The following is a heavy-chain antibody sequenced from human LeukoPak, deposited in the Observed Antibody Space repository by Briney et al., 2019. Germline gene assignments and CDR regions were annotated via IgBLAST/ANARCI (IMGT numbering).Heavy chain of an antibody. D-gene: IGHD6-19*01. V-gene: IGHV6-1*01. J-gene: IGHJ4*02. CDR2: TYYRSKWYN. Sequence: HSQTLSLTCAIAGYSVSSNSAAWHWIRQSPLRGLEWLGRTYYRSKWYNGYAVSVKNRIIINPDTSKNQFSLQLNSVTPEDTAVYYCARSSGGWIDYWGQGTLVTVSS. CDR3: ARSSGGWIDY. CDR1: GYSVSSNSAA.